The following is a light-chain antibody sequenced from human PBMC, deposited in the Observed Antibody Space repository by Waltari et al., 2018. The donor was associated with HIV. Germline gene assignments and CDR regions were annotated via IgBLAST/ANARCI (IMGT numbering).Light chain of an antibody. J-gene: IGLJ1*01. V-gene: IGLV2-14*03. Sequence: QSALTQPASVSGSPGQSITISCTGTSGDVGVYNFVSWYQQHPGKAPKLIIYEVTYRPSGVSDRFAGSKSRNTASLTISGLQAEDEADYYCCSYTSSNTYDFGTGTTVTVL. CDR2: EVT. CDR3: CSYTSSNTYD. CDR1: SGDVGVYNF.